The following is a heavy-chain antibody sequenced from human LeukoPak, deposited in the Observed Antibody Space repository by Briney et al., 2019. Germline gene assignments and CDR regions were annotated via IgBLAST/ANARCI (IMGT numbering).Heavy chain of an antibody. J-gene: IGHJ4*02. CDR3: ATDVGAD. V-gene: IGHV3-7*01. CDR2: IKEDGSEK. Sequence: GGSLKLSCAASGRTFSSSWMTSVCQTPGKGLEWVTNIKEDGSEKYYVDSVKGRFTISRDNAKNSLYLQMNSLRAEDTALYYCATDVGADWGQGTLVTVSS. CDR1: GRTFSSSW.